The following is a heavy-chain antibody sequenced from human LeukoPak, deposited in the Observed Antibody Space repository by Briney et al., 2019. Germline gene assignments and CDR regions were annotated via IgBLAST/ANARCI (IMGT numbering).Heavy chain of an antibody. J-gene: IGHJ5*02. V-gene: IGHV4-59*01. Sequence: SETLSLTCTVSGGSISSYYWSWIRQPPGKGLEWIGYIYYSGSTNYNPSLKSRVTISVDTSKNQFSLKLSPVTAADTAVYYCARAVYDFWSGHHNWFDPWGQGTLVTVSS. CDR3: ARAVYDFWSGHHNWFDP. CDR1: GGSISSYY. CDR2: IYYSGST. D-gene: IGHD3-3*01.